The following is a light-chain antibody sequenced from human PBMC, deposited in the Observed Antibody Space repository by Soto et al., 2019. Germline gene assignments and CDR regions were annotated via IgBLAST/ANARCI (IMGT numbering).Light chain of an antibody. Sequence: QSVLTQPASVSGSPGQSITISCTGTSSDVGGYKYVSWYQQHPGKAPKLMISEVSNRPSGVSNRFSGSKSGNTASLTISGLQAEDDADYYCSSYTSSTILPVVFGGGTKVTVL. J-gene: IGLJ2*01. V-gene: IGLV2-14*01. CDR2: EVS. CDR1: SSDVGGYKY. CDR3: SSYTSSTILPVV.